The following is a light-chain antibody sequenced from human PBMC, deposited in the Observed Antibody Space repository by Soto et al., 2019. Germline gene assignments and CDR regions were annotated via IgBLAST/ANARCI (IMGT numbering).Light chain of an antibody. CDR2: EVS. V-gene: IGLV2-14*01. Sequence: QSVLTQPASVSGSPGQSITISCTGTRSDVGRYNYVSWYQQHPGKAPKLLIYEVSNRPSGVSNRFSGSKSGNTASLTISGLQAEDEADYYCSSYTSSNTLVVFGTGTKLTVL. CDR1: RSDVGRYNY. CDR3: SSYTSSNTLVV. J-gene: IGLJ1*01.